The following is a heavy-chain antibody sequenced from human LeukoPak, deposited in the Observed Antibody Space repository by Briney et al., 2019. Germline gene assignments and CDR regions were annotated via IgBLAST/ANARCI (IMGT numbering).Heavy chain of an antibody. Sequence: GGSLRLSCAASGFTFSSYGMSWVRQAPGKGLEWVAKVNEDGRQIYYADSVKGRFTISRDNTKNSVHLQMNNLRVEDTAVYYCAKDEVGGHFEYWGQGILVTVSS. CDR3: AKDEVGGHFEY. CDR2: VNEDGRQI. V-gene: IGHV3-7*01. J-gene: IGHJ4*02. CDR1: GFTFSSYG.